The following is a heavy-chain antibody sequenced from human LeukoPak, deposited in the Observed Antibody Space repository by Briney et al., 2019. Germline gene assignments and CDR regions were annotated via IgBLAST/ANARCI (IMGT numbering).Heavy chain of an antibody. D-gene: IGHD5-24*01. V-gene: IGHV4-59*08. CDR2: IYYSGST. CDR1: GGSISSYY. Sequence: SETLSLTCTVSGGSISSYYWSWIRQPPGKGLEWIGYIYYSGSTNYNPSLKSRVTISVDTSKNQFSLKLSSVTAADTAVYYCASSVEMATMYDYWGQGTLVTVSS. J-gene: IGHJ4*02. CDR3: ASSVEMATMYDY.